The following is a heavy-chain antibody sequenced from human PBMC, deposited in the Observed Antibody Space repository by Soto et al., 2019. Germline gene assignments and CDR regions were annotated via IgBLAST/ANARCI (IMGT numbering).Heavy chain of an antibody. V-gene: IGHV1-18*01. CDR1: GYTFTSYN. CDR3: ARSDAFDI. CDR2: MNPNSGNT. J-gene: IGHJ3*02. Sequence: ASVKVSCKASGYTFTSYNINWVRQATGQGLEWMGWMNPNSGNTNYAQKLQGRVTMTTDTSTSTAYMELRSLRSDDTAVYYCARSDAFDIWGQGTMVTVSS.